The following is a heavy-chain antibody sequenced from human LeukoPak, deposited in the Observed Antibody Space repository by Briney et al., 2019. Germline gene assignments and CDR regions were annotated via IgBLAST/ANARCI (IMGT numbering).Heavy chain of an antibody. CDR2: INPDSGGT. J-gene: IGHJ4*02. V-gene: IGHV1-2*06. D-gene: IGHD2-2*02. CDR1: GYIFRNYY. CDR3: ARVSRALYDVIAY. Sequence: GASVKVSCKASGYIFRNYYMHWVRQAPGRGLEWMGRINPDSGGTSYAQKFQGRVSMTRDTSSRTVYMDLSMLTFEDTAIYYCARVSRALYDVIAYWGQGTLLSVPS.